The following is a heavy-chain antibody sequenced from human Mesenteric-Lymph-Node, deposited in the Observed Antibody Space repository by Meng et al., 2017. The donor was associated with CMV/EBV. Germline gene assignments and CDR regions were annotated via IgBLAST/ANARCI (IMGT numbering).Heavy chain of an antibody. V-gene: IGHV1-46*01. Sequence: DYTLTHYYMHWVRQAPGQGLVWMGVINPTNSGTTYAQEFQGRVTMTSDTSTSTVYTELNSLRSDDTAVYYCARGDSISGVVMWYFDLWGRGTLVTVSS. CDR2: INPTNSGT. D-gene: IGHD3-3*01. CDR1: DYTLTHYY. J-gene: IGHJ2*01. CDR3: ARGDSISGVVMWYFDL.